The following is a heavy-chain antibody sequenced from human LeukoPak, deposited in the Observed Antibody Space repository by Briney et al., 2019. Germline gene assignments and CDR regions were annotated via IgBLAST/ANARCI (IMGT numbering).Heavy chain of an antibody. Sequence: SETLSLTCAVYGGSFSGYYWSWIRQPPGKRLEWIGEINHSGSTNYNPSLKSRVTISVDTSKNQFSLKLSSVTAADTAVYYCARGLYYYGSGSYYSPPWYYYYGMDVWGQGTTVTVSS. CDR2: INHSGST. J-gene: IGHJ6*02. CDR3: ARGLYYYGSGSYYSPPWYYYYGMDV. V-gene: IGHV4-34*01. D-gene: IGHD3-10*01. CDR1: GGSFSGYY.